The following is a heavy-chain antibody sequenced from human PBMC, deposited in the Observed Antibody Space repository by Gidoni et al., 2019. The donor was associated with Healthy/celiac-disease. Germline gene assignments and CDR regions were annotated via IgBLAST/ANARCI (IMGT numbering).Heavy chain of an antibody. J-gene: IGHJ4*02. CDR2: ISSNGGST. Sequence: EVQLVESGGGLVQPGGSLRRSCSASGFTFSSYAMHWVRQAPGKGLEYVSAISSNGGSTYYADSVKGRFTISRDNSKNTLYLQMSSLRAEDTAVYYCVKFPQLVSDYWGQGTLVTVSS. D-gene: IGHD6-6*01. CDR1: GFTFSSYA. CDR3: VKFPQLVSDY. V-gene: IGHV3-64D*06.